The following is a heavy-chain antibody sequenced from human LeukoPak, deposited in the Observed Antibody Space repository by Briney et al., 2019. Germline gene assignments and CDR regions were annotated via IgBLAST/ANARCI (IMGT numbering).Heavy chain of an antibody. CDR2: FDPEDGET. Sequence: ASVKVSCKVSGYTLTELSMHWVRQAPGKGLEWMGGFDPEDGETICAQKFQGRVTMTEDTSTDTAYMELSSLRSEDTAVYYCATSSGFGEPPDYWGQGTLVTVSS. V-gene: IGHV1-24*01. CDR3: ATSSGFGEPPDY. D-gene: IGHD3-10*01. CDR1: GYTLTELS. J-gene: IGHJ4*02.